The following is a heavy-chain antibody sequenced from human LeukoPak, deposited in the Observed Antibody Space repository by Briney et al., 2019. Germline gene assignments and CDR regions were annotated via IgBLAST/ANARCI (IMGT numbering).Heavy chain of an antibody. V-gene: IGHV3-7*01. CDR2: IKQDGSEK. CDR3: ARDHDFWSGYPQYYFDY. Sequence: GGSLRLSCAASGFTFSSYWMSWVRQAPGKGLEWVANIKQDGSEKYYVDSVKGRFTISRDNAKNSLYLQMNSLRAEDTAVYYCARDHDFWSGYPQYYFDYWGQGTLVTVSS. CDR1: GFTFSSYW. J-gene: IGHJ4*02. D-gene: IGHD3-3*01.